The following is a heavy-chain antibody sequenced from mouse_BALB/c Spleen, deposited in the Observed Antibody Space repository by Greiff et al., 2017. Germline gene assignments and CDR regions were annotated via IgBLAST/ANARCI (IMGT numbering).Heavy chain of an antibody. CDR2: INPSTGYT. CDR1: GYTFTSYW. CDR3: AIYYGNYFDY. D-gene: IGHD2-1*01. V-gene: IGHV1-7*01. J-gene: IGHJ2*01. Sequence: QVQLKQSGPELVKPGASVKMSCKASGYTFTSYWMHWVKQRPGQGLEWIGYINPSTGYTEYNQKFKDKATLTADKSSSTAYMQLSSLTSEDSAVYYCAIYYGNYFDYWGQGTTLTVSS.